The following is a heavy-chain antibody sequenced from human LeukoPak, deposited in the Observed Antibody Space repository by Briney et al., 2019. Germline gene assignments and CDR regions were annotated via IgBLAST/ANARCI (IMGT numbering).Heavy chain of an antibody. D-gene: IGHD2-15*01. CDR1: GGSISSSSYD. Sequence: SETLSLTCTVSGGSISSSSYDWGWIRQPPGKGLEWIGSIYYSGSTYYNPSLKSRVTISVDTSKNQFSLKLSSVTAADTAVYYCARCSGGSCSYDYWGQGTLVTVSS. J-gene: IGHJ4*02. CDR3: ARCSGGSCSYDY. CDR2: IYYSGST. V-gene: IGHV4-39*01.